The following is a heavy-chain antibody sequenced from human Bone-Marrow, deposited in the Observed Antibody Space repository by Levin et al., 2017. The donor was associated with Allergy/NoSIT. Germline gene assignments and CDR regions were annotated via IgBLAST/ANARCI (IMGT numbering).Heavy chain of an antibody. J-gene: IGHJ4*02. CDR2: INHNGST. V-gene: IGHV4-34*01. CDR3: ARGGRGVTYFDY. Sequence: SETLSLTCAVYGGSFSGYYWSWIRQPPGKGLEWIGEINHNGSTNYNPSLKSRVTISVDTSKNQFSLKLSSVTAADTAVYYCARGGRGVTYFDYWGQGTLVTVSS. D-gene: IGHD3-10*01. CDR1: GGSFSGYY.